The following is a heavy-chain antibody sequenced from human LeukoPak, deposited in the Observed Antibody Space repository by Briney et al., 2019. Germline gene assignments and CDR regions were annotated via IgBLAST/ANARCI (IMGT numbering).Heavy chain of an antibody. J-gene: IGHJ5*02. D-gene: IGHD6-13*01. CDR1: GGSFSGYY. CDR2: INHSGST. Sequence: SETLSLTCAVYGGSFSGYYWSWIRQPPGKGLEWIGEINHSGSTNYNPSLKSRVTISVDTSKNQFSLKLSSVTAADTAVYYCARRAGRIAAAGRFGPNWFDPWGQGTLVTVSS. V-gene: IGHV4-34*01. CDR3: ARRAGRIAAAGRFGPNWFDP.